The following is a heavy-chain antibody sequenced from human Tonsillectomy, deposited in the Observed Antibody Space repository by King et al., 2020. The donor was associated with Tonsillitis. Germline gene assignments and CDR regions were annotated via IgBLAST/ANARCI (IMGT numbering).Heavy chain of an antibody. CDR3: ARGVDF. V-gene: IGHV1-8*02. Sequence: VQLVESGAEVKKPGASVKVSCKASGYSFTNYDINWVRQGSGQGLEWMGWMDPSSGDADFSQKFQGRVAMTRNTSISTAYMELRSLRSEDTAVYYCARGVDFWGQGSLVTVSS. CDR2: MDPSSGDA. J-gene: IGHJ4*02. CDR1: GYSFTNYD.